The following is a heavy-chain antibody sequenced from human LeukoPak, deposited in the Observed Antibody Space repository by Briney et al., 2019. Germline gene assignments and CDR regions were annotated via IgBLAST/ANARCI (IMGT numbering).Heavy chain of an antibody. V-gene: IGHV5-51*01. CDR2: IYPGDSDT. CDR3: ARHSSYYDSSGYHYYYYGMDV. Sequence: RPSETLSLTCTVSGGSVSSYYWSWIRQPPGKGLEWMGIIYPGDSDTRYSPSFQGQVTISADKSISTAYLQWSSLKASDTAMYYCARHSSYYDSSGYHYYYYGMDVWGQGTTVTVSS. CDR1: GGSVSSYY. J-gene: IGHJ6*02. D-gene: IGHD3-22*01.